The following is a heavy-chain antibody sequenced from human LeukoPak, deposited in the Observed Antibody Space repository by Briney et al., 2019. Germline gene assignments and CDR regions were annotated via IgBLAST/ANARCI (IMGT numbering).Heavy chain of an antibody. CDR2: ISYDGSSV. Sequence: GRSLRLSCAASGFTFRSYGMHWVRQAPGKGLEWVAVISYDGSSVYQADSVKGRFTISRDNSKNTLYLQMNSLRAEDTAVYYCARDPTYYYTSGTRPIGMDVWGQGTTVTVSS. CDR3: ARDPTYYYTSGTRPIGMDV. V-gene: IGHV3-30*03. D-gene: IGHD3-10*01. CDR1: GFTFRSYG. J-gene: IGHJ6*02.